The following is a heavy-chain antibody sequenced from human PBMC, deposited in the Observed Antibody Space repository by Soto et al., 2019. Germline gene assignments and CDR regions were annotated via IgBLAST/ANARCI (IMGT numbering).Heavy chain of an antibody. CDR3: ARGKNEYNSRYFDS. CDR2: ISYNGKT. CDR1: GGAITSGGDY. Sequence: QVQLQESGPGLVKPSQTLSLTSTVSGGAITSGGDYWSWIRQHPGKGLEWIGYISYNGKTYYNSSLRSRLSISFDTSENQFSLKVNSVTAADTAEYYCARGKNEYNSRYFDSWGQGTLVTVSS. D-gene: IGHD3-10*01. V-gene: IGHV4-31*03. J-gene: IGHJ4*02.